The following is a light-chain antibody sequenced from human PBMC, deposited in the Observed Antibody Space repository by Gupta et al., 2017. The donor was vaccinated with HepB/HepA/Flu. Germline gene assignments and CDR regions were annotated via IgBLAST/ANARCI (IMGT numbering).Light chain of an antibody. CDR1: QSVSSSY. CDR2: GAS. V-gene: IGKV3-20*01. J-gene: IGKJ3*01. Sequence: EIVLTQSPGTLSLSPGERATLTGRASQSVSSSYLAWYQQKPGQAPRLLSYGASSRATGIPERFSGSGSGTDFTLTISRREPEDFAVYYCQQYGSSPRVTFGHGTKVDIK. CDR3: QQYGSSPRVT.